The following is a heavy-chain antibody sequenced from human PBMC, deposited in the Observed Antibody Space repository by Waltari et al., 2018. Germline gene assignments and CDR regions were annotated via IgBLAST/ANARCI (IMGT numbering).Heavy chain of an antibody. Sequence: QVQLVESGGGVVQPGRSLRLSCAASGFTFSSYGMHWVRQAPGKGLEWVAVIGYDGSNKYYADSVKGRFTISRDNSKNTLYLQMNSLRAEDTAVYYCARDSNGYFDYWGQGTLVTVSS. CDR2: IGYDGSNK. CDR1: GFTFSSYG. CDR3: ARDSNGYFDY. J-gene: IGHJ4*02. V-gene: IGHV3-33*01. D-gene: IGHD2-8*01.